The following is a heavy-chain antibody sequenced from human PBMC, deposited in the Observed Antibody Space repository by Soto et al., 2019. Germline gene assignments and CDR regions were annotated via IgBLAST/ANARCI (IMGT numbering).Heavy chain of an antibody. CDR1: GGSFSGYY. V-gene: IGHV4-34*01. D-gene: IGHD2-2*01. Sequence: SETLSLTCAVYGGSFSGYYWSWIRQPPGKGLEWIGEINHSGSTNYNPSLKSRVTISVDTSKNQFSLKLSSVTAADTAVYYCARHRYCSSTSCYRNYYYGMDVWGQGTTVTSP. CDR3: ARHRYCSSTSCYRNYYYGMDV. CDR2: INHSGST. J-gene: IGHJ6*02.